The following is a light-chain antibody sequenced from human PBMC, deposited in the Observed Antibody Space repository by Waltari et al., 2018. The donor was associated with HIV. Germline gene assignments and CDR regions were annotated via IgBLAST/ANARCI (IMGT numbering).Light chain of an antibody. CDR1: QGISSY. CDR2: AAS. V-gene: IGKV1-8*01. CDR3: QQYYSYPPYT. J-gene: IGKJ2*01. Sequence: AIRMTQSPSSFSASTGDRATITCRASQGISSYLAWYQQQPGKAPKLLIYAASTLQSGVPSRFSGSGSGTDFTLTISCLQSEDFATYYCQQYYSYPPYTFGQGTKLESK.